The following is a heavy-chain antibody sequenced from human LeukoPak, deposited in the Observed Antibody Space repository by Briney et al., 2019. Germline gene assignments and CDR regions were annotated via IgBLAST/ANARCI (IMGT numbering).Heavy chain of an antibody. V-gene: IGHV4-34*01. J-gene: IGHJ4*02. Sequence: SETLSLTCAVYGGSFSGYYWSWIRQPPGKGLEWIGSIYYSGSTYYNPSLKSRVTISVDTSKNQFSLKLSSVTAADTAVYYCARHLYDFWSGEFDYWGQGTLVTVSS. CDR2: IYYSGST. D-gene: IGHD3-3*01. CDR1: GGSFSGYY. CDR3: ARHLYDFWSGEFDY.